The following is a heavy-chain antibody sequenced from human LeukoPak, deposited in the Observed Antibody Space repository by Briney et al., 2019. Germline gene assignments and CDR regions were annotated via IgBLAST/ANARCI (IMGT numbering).Heavy chain of an antibody. CDR1: ALTFSGHG. V-gene: IGHV3-30*03. CDR2: IAADVGVK. CDR3: AREATWGQWYFDH. D-gene: IGHD6-19*01. Sequence: GGSLSLSCVPSALTFSGHGVHWVRQAPGKGREWGAVIAADVGVKRYADSVKGRFTLSRDNSKNTLYLQMNSLSVEDTAVYYCAREATWGQWYFDHWGQGTPVTVSS. J-gene: IGHJ4*02.